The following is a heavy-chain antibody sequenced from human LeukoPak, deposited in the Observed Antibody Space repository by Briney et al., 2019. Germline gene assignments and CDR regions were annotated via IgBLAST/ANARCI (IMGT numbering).Heavy chain of an antibody. CDR1: GYTFTGYY. CDR2: INPNSGGT. V-gene: IGHV1-2*02. J-gene: IGHJ6*02. Sequence: GASVKVSCKASGYTFTGYYVHWVRQAPGQGLEWMGWINPNSGGTNYAQKFQGRVTMTRDTSISTAYMELSRLRSDDTAVYYCARLEPPPPRNYDYVWGSHYGMDVWGQGTTVTVSS. CDR3: ARLEPPPPRNYDYVWGSHYGMDV. D-gene: IGHD3-16*01.